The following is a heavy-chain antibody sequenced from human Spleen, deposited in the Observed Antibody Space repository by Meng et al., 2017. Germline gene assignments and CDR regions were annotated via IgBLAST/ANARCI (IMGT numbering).Heavy chain of an antibody. Sequence: HVQSWCAGLLTPSETLALSCVVSGGSFSDYYWRWIRQPPGKGLEWIGEINHSGSTNYNPSLESRATISVDTSQNNLSLKLSSVTAADSAVYYCARGPTTMAHDFDYWGQGTLVTVSS. CDR2: INHSGST. CDR3: ARGPTTMAHDFDY. D-gene: IGHD4-11*01. J-gene: IGHJ4*02. V-gene: IGHV4-34*01. CDR1: GGSFSDYY.